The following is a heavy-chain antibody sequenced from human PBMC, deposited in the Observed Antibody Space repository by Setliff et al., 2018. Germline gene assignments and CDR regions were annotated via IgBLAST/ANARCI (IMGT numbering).Heavy chain of an antibody. CDR3: ARGGYSYGLGGFPLDY. V-gene: IGHV4-39*01. CDR1: GGSISSSSYY. J-gene: IGHJ4*02. CDR2: IYYSGST. D-gene: IGHD5-18*01. Sequence: PSETLSLTCTVSGGSISSSSYYWGWIRQPPGKGLEWIGSIYYSGSTYYNPSLKSRVTISVDTSKNQFSLKLGSVTAADTAVYYCARGGYSYGLGGFPLDYWGQGTLVTVSS.